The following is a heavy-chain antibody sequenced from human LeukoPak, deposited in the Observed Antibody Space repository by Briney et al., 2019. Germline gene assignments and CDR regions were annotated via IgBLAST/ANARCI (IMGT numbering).Heavy chain of an antibody. CDR3: AREIRYYGSGRNYGMDV. CDR2: INSDGSST. V-gene: IGHV3-74*01. Sequence: GGSLRLSCAASGFTFSSYWMHWVRQAPGKGLVWVSRINSDGSSTSYADSVKGRFTISRDNAKNTLYLQMNSLRAEDTAVYYCAREIRYYGSGRNYGMDVWGQGTTVTVSS. CDR1: GFTFSSYW. J-gene: IGHJ6*02. D-gene: IGHD3-10*01.